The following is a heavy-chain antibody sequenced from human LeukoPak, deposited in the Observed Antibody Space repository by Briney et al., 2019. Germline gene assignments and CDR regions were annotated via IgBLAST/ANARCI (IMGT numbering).Heavy chain of an antibody. Sequence: ASVKVSCTASGYTFTSYGISWVRQAPGQGLEWMGWISAYNGNTNYAQKLQGRVTMTTDTSTSTAYMELRSLRSDDTAVYYCARDSRVVPAAIPDNYFDYWGQGTLVTVSS. CDR2: ISAYNGNT. D-gene: IGHD2-2*02. CDR3: ARDSRVVPAAIPDNYFDY. V-gene: IGHV1-18*01. J-gene: IGHJ4*02. CDR1: GYTFTSYG.